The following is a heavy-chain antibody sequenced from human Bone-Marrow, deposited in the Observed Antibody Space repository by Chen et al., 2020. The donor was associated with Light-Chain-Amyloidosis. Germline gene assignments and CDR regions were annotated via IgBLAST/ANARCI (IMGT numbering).Heavy chain of an antibody. CDR1: GFTFSSQP. D-gene: IGHD1-1*01. CDR3: AKWDWNTNYFDD. Sequence: EVELLESGGGLVQPGGSLRRSCAASGFTFSSQPMSWVRQAPGKGLEWDSGISDRGSNTYYADSMEGRFTVSRDNSKNTLHLQMNSLGAEDTAVYYCAKWDWNTNYFDDWGQGTLVTVSS. J-gene: IGHJ4*02. V-gene: IGHV3-23*01. CDR2: ISDRGSNT.